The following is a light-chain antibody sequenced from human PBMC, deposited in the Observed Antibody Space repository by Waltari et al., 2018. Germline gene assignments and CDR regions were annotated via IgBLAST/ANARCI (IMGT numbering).Light chain of an antibody. J-gene: IGLJ1*01. CDR1: RSDVGGYNY. CDR3: SSYTSSSTL. Sequence: QSALTQPASVSGSPGQSITISCTGTRSDVGGYNYVSWYQQHPGKAPKRMIYEVSNRPSGVSNRFSGSKSGNTASLTISGLQAEDEADYYCSSYTSSSTLFGTGTKVTVL. CDR2: EVS. V-gene: IGLV2-14*01.